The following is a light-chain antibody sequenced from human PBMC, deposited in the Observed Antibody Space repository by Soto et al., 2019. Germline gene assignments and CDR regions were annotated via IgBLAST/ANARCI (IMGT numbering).Light chain of an antibody. CDR3: QTWGTGLWV. V-gene: IGLV4-69*01. CDR2: LNSDGSH. J-gene: IGLJ3*02. CDR1: SGHSSYA. Sequence: QSVLTQSPSASASLGASVKLTCTLSSGHSSYAIAWHQQQPEKGPRYLMKLNSDGSHSKGDGIPDRFSGSSSGAERYLTISSLQSEDEADYYCQTWGTGLWVFGGGTKLTVL.